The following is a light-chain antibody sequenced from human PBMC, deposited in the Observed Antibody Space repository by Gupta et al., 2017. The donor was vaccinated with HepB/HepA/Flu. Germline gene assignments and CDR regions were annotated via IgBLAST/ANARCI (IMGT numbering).Light chain of an antibody. CDR2: SDY. CDR1: TSNIGRNY. J-gene: IGLJ2*01. CDR3: VAWDDTLSGAV. Sequence: QSVLTQPPSASGTPGQRVTISCSGGTSNIGRNYVYWYQQFPGSAPQLLIYSDYQRPSGVPERFSGSKSGTSASLAISGLRSGDEAHYYCVAWDDTLSGAVFGGGTKLTVL. V-gene: IGLV1-47*02.